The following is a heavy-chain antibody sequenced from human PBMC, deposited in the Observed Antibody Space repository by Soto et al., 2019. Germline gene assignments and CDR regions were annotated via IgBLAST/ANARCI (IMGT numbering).Heavy chain of an antibody. Sequence: PSQTLSLTCAISGDSVSSNSAAWNWIRQSPSRGLEWLGRTYYRSKWYNDYAVSVKSRITINPDTSKNQFSLQLNSVTPEDTAVYYCARGLGITSQNIVHPHDAFDIWGQGTMVTVSS. V-gene: IGHV6-1*01. CDR2: TYYRSKWYN. D-gene: IGHD3-16*02. J-gene: IGHJ3*02. CDR3: ARGLGITSQNIVHPHDAFDI. CDR1: GDSVSSNSAA.